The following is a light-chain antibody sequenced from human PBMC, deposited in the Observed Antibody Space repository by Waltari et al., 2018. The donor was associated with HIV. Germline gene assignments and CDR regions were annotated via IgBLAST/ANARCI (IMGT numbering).Light chain of an antibody. CDR3: STHTTTDTLI. V-gene: IGLV2-14*03. CDR2: EVT. J-gene: IGLJ2*01. Sequence: QSALTQPASVSGSPGQSVTISCTATTSDFGRSNSVSCYQQHPGNLPKVIIYEVTSRPSGVPHRFSGSKSGNTASLTISGLQAEDEAIYYCSTHTTTDTLIFGGGTKLTVL. CDR1: TSDFGRSNS.